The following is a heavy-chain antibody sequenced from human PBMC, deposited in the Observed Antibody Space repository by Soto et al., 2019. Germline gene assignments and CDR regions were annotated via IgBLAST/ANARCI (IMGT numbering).Heavy chain of an antibody. Sequence: PGGSLRLSCAASGLTLSNYAMTWVRQAPGKGLECVSTISGSGGRTSYADSVKGRFTISRDNAKNSLYLQMNSLRAEDTAVYYCAREWLALTRGSGSGMDALGQRTTVTVS. J-gene: IGHJ6*02. CDR2: ISGSGGRT. CDR3: AREWLALTRGSGSGMDA. V-gene: IGHV3-23*01. CDR1: GLTLSNYA. D-gene: IGHD3-10*01.